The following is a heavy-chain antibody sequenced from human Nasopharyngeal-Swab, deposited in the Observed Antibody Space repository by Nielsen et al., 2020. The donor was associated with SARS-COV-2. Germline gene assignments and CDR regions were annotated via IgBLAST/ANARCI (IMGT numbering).Heavy chain of an antibody. V-gene: IGHV1-18*01. CDR3: ARLGYCSGGSCFSGDY. CDR1: GYTFTSYG. D-gene: IGHD2-15*01. CDR2: ISAYNGNT. J-gene: IGHJ4*02. Sequence: ASVKVSCKASGYTFTSYGISWVRQAPGQGLEWMGWISAYNGNTNYAQKLQGSVTMTTDTSTSTAYMELRSLRSDDTAVYYCARLGYCSGGSCFSGDYWGQGTLVTVSS.